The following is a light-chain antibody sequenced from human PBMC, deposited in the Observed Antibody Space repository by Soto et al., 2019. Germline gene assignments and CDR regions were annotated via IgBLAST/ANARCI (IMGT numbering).Light chain of an antibody. CDR1: QDMSNY. J-gene: IGKJ4*01. Sequence: DIQLTQSPSFLSASVGDXVTITCRASQDMSNYLAWYQQKPGEAPNLLIYIASTLQNGVPSRFSGSGSGTEFTLTISSLQPEDSATYYCQQSDSYPLTFGGGTKVETK. CDR2: IAS. CDR3: QQSDSYPLT. V-gene: IGKV1-9*01.